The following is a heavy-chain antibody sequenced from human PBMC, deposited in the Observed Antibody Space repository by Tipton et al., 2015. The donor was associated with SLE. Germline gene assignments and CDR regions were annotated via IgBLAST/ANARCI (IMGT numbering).Heavy chain of an antibody. CDR3: ARVGAVTTRVPFYYFGLDV. D-gene: IGHD4-17*01. CDR1: GGSISSGGHY. Sequence: TLSLTCTVSGGSISSGGHYWSWIRQHPGKGLEWIGYIYHGGSTYYSPSLKSRLSISVDTSENQFSLKLSSVTAADTAVYYCARVGAVTTRVPFYYFGLDVWGQGTTVTVSS. CDR2: IYHGGST. J-gene: IGHJ6*02. V-gene: IGHV4-31*03.